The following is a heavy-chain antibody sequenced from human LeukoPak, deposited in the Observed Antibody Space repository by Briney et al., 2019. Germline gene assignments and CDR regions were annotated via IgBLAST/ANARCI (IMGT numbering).Heavy chain of an antibody. V-gene: IGHV3-30*18. CDR2: ISYDGSNK. Sequence: PGGSLRLSCAVSGFTFSSYGMHWVRQAPGKGLEWVAVISYDGSNKYYADSVKGRFTVSRDNSNNRLYLQMSGLTAADTAVYYCAKDRSIGTYYTFDHWGQGTLVTVSS. J-gene: IGHJ4*02. CDR3: AKDRSIGTYYTFDH. D-gene: IGHD1-26*01. CDR1: GFTFSSYG.